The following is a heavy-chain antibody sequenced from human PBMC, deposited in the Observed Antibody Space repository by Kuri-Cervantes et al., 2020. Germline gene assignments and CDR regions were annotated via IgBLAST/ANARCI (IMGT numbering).Heavy chain of an antibody. D-gene: IGHD6-13*01. Sequence: GGSLRLSCAASGFTFSDYYMNWIRQAPGKGLECVSCIGSSGSAIYYADSVKGRFTISRDNAKNSLYLQMNSLRAEDTAVYYCARDTADGSDYWGQGTVVTSPQ. J-gene: IGHJ4*02. CDR1: GFTFSDYY. V-gene: IGHV3-11*01. CDR2: IGSSGSAI. CDR3: ARDTADGSDY.